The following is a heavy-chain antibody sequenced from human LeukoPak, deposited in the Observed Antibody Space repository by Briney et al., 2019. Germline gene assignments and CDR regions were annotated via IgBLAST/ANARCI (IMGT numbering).Heavy chain of an antibody. J-gene: IGHJ3*01. CDR3: ARVGLDYSETRIDSFDV. Sequence: GGSLRLSCAASGFTVSTNYMSWVRQAPAKGLEWVSSIYAGGRTKYADSVNGRYTISRHNSNTLYLQMNTLKTEDTAVYYCARVGLDYSETRIDSFDVWGQGTMVTVSS. CDR2: IYAGGRT. V-gene: IGHV3-53*04. D-gene: IGHD6-19*01. CDR1: GFTVSTNY.